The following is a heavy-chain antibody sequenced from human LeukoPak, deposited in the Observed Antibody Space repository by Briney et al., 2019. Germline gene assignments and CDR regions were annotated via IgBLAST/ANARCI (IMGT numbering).Heavy chain of an antibody. CDR3: ARPHRNSYSSSWYLNWFNP. CDR1: GFTFSSYA. J-gene: IGHJ5*02. Sequence: GRSLRLSYAASGFTFSSYAMHWVRQAPGKGLEWVAVISYDGSNKYYADSVKGRFTISRDNSKNTLYLQMNSLRAEDTAVYYCARPHRNSYSSSWYLNWFNPWGQGTLVTVSS. CDR2: ISYDGSNK. V-gene: IGHV3-30-3*01. D-gene: IGHD6-13*01.